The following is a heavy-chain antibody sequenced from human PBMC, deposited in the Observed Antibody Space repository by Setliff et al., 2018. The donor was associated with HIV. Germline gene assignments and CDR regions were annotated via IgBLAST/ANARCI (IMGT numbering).Heavy chain of an antibody. Sequence: PGGSLRLSCAASGFTFSSYWMSWVRQAPGKGLEWVANIKEDGSEKHYVDSVKGRFTISRDNAQNSLYLQMSSLKVEDTAVYYCARDLAYWGQGTLVTAPQ. CDR2: IKEDGSEK. V-gene: IGHV3-7*03. CDR1: GFTFSSYW. J-gene: IGHJ4*02. CDR3: ARDLAY.